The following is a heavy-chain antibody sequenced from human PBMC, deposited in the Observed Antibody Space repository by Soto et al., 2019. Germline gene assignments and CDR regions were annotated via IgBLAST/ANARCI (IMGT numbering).Heavy chain of an antibody. CDR3: ARGRGYSYGHGYYGMDV. J-gene: IGHJ6*02. D-gene: IGHD5-18*01. CDR2: IYYSGST. Sequence: SETLSLTCTVSGGSISSGGYYWSWIRQHPGKGLEWIGYIYYSGSTYYNPSLKSRVTISVDTSKNQFSLKLSSVTAADTAVYYCARGRGYSYGHGYYGMDVWGQGTTVTVSS. V-gene: IGHV4-31*03. CDR1: GGSISSGGYY.